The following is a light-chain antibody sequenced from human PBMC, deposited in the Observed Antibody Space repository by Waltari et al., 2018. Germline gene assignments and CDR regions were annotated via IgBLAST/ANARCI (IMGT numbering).Light chain of an antibody. V-gene: IGKV4-1*01. CDR1: LSLLYNSNNKNY. J-gene: IGKJ3*01. Sequence: DIVMTQSPESLAVSLGERATINCKSSLSLLYNSNNKNYLAWYQQKPGQPPKLRIYWASTRESGVPERFSGSGSRTDFTLTISSLQAEDVAVYFCQQYYNTPLTFGPGTKVDVK. CDR2: WAS. CDR3: QQYYNTPLT.